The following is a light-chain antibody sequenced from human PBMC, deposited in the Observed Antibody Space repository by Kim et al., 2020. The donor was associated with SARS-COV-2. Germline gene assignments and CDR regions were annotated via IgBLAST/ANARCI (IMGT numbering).Light chain of an antibody. CDR1: QDINNY. CDR2: DAS. Sequence: DIQMTQSPSSLSASVGDRVTITCQASQDINNYVNWYQQKPGKAPKLLIYDASNLETGVPSRFSGSGSGTDFSFTISSLQPEDIGTYYCQQYDDLPLTVGGGTKVEIK. V-gene: IGKV1-33*01. CDR3: QQYDDLPLT. J-gene: IGKJ4*01.